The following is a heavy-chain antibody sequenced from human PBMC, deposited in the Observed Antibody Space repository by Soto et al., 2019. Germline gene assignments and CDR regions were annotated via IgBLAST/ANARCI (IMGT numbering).Heavy chain of an antibody. CDR1: GFTFSSYA. J-gene: IGHJ4*02. Sequence: GGSLRLSCAASGFTFSSYAMHWVRQAPGKGLEWVAVISYDGSNKYYADSVKGRFTISRDNSKNTLYLQMNSLRAEDTAVYYCARDRHSSSWYLFDYWGQGTLVTVSS. CDR2: ISYDGSNK. D-gene: IGHD6-13*01. CDR3: ARDRHSSSWYLFDY. V-gene: IGHV3-30-3*01.